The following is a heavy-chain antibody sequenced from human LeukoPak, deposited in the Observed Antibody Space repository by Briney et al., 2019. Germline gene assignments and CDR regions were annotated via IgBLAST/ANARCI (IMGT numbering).Heavy chain of an antibody. D-gene: IGHD3-10*02. J-gene: IGHJ6*04. V-gene: IGHV3-48*03. CDR3: AELGITMIGGV. Sequence: QSGGSLRLSCAASGFTFSSYEMNWVRQAPGKGLEWVSYISSSGSTIYYADSVKGRFTISRDNAKNSLYLQMNSLRAEDTAVSYCAELGITMIGGVWGKGTTVTISS. CDR1: GFTFSSYE. CDR2: ISSSGSTI.